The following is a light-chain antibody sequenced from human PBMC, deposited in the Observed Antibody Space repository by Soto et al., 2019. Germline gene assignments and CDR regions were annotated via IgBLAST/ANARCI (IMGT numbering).Light chain of an antibody. CDR1: QSVSSNF. Sequence: EIVSTQSPATLSLSPGERATLSCRASQSVSSNFLAWYQHKPGQAPRLLIYDSSSRATGIPDRFSGSGSGTDFTLSIIRLEPEDFAVYYGQQYGSSWTFGQGTKVDIK. CDR2: DSS. V-gene: IGKV3-20*01. CDR3: QQYGSSWT. J-gene: IGKJ1*01.